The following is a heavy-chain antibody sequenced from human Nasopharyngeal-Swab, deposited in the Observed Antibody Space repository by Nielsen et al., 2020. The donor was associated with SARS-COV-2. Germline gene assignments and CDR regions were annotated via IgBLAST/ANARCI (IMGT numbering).Heavy chain of an antibody. CDR1: GFTVSSNY. V-gene: IGHV3-53*01. CDR2: IYSGGST. D-gene: IGHD1-7*01. Sequence: GESLKISCAASGFTVSSNYMSWVRQAPGKGLEWVSVIYSGGSTYYADSVKGRFTISRDNSKNTLYLQMNSLRAEDTAVYYCAKGKGTTPFDYWGQGTLVTVSS. CDR3: AKGKGTTPFDY. J-gene: IGHJ4*02.